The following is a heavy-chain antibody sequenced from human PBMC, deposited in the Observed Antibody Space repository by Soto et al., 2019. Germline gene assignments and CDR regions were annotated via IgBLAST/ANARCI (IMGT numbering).Heavy chain of an antibody. Sequence: PGGSLRLSCAASGFTFSSYAMSWVRQAPGKGLEWVSAISGSGGSTYYADSVKGRFTISRDNSKNTLYLQMNSLRAEDTAVYYWAKDVITMIVVPMGPDYWGQGTLVTVSS. V-gene: IGHV3-23*01. CDR2: ISGSGGST. CDR3: AKDVITMIVVPMGPDY. CDR1: GFTFSSYA. J-gene: IGHJ4*02. D-gene: IGHD3-22*01.